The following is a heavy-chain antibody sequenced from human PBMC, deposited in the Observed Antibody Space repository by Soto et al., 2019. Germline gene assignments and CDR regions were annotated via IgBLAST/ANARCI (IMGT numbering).Heavy chain of an antibody. CDR2: IKSEIDGATT. D-gene: IGHD3-9*01. Sequence: EVHLVESGGGLVKPGGSLRLSCAASGFTFSVAWMSWVRQAPGKGLEWVGRIKSEIDGATTDYAAPVKGRFTISRDDSTITLYLQMNSLKTEDTAMYYCTTYDTLTGLPGRRADFWGQGTLVTVSS. J-gene: IGHJ4*02. CDR1: GFTFSVAW. V-gene: IGHV3-15*01. CDR3: TTYDTLTGLPGRRADF.